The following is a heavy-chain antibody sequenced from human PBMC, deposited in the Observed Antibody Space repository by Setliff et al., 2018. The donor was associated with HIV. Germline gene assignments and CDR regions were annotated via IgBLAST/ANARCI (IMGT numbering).Heavy chain of an antibody. Sequence: ETLSLSCAASGFSVSDNFMSWVRRAPGKGLEWVSIIYIGGDTYYADSVKGRFTISRDKSKNTLDLQMNNLRVEDTAVYYCVRDPRWPNNAFDIWGQGTVVTVSS. J-gene: IGHJ3*02. V-gene: IGHV3-53*01. D-gene: IGHD6-13*01. CDR3: VRDPRWPNNAFDI. CDR1: GFSVSDNF. CDR2: IYIGGDT.